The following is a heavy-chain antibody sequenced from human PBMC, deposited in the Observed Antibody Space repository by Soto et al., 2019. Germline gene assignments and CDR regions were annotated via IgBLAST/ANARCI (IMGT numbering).Heavy chain of an antibody. CDR3: ARDRVVPAAMSSFYYGMDV. V-gene: IGHV4-31*03. J-gene: IGHJ6*02. Sequence: QVQLQESGPGLVKPAQTLSLTCTVSGGSISSGGYYWSWIRQHPGKGLEWIGYIYYSGSTYYNPSLKSRVTISVDTSKNQFSLKLSSVTAADTAVYYCARDRVVPAAMSSFYYGMDVWGQGTTVTVSS. CDR2: IYYSGST. D-gene: IGHD2-2*01. CDR1: GGSISSGGYY.